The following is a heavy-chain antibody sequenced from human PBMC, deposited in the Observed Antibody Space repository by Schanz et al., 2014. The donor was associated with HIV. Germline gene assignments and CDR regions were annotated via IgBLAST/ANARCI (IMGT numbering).Heavy chain of an antibody. D-gene: IGHD6-13*01. CDR3: AKVGRIYSTTWIDH. CDR2: IWYDGSKK. V-gene: IGHV3-33*06. J-gene: IGHJ4*02. Sequence: VQLVESGGGVVQPGRSLRLSCAASGITFSTSGMHWVRQAPGKGLEWVAVIWYDGSKKYYADSVKGRFTISRDNSKNTVYLQMNSLRGEDSAVYYCAKVGRIYSTTWIDHWGQGTLVTVSS. CDR1: GITFSTSG.